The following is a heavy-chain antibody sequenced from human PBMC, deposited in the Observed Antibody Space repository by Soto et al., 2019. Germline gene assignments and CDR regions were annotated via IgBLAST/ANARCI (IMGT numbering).Heavy chain of an antibody. CDR3: ARDGIAAAGSDYYYGMDV. D-gene: IGHD6-13*01. CDR2: IYPGDSDT. V-gene: IGHV5-51*01. Sequence: PGESLKISSKGSGYSFTSYWIGRVRQMPGKGLEWMGIIYPGDSDTRYSPSFQGQVTISADKSISTAYLQWSSLKASDTAMYYCARDGIAAAGSDYYYGMDVWGQGTTVTVSS. CDR1: GYSFTSYW. J-gene: IGHJ6*02.